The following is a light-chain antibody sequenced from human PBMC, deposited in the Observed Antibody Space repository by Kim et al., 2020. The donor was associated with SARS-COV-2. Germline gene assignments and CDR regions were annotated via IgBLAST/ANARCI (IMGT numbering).Light chain of an antibody. CDR3: QSYDDSNRWV. V-gene: IGLV6-57*02. CDR1: RGNIASNY. J-gene: IGLJ3*02. CDR2: EDN. Sequence: KTLSLSCTGSRGNIASNYVQWYQQRPGSAPATVIYEDNERPSGVPDRFSGSIDSSSNSASLTISGLKTEDEADYYCQSYDDSNRWVFGGGTKLTVL.